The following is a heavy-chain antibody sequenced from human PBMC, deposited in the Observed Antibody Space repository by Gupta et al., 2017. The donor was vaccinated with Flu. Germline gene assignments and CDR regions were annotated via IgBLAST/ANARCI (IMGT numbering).Heavy chain of an antibody. V-gene: IGHV3-48*03. CDR1: GLTFSSYD. CDR3: ARGHWDK. J-gene: IGHJ4*02. Sequence: VQLVASGGGLVQAGGSLRLPWAISGLTFSSYDMSWVPQAPGRGLKWIAFCSQRGATYYTDPVRGKFSISIDTANNALYLQVRSLREEDTAIYYCARGHWDKWGQGTPVTVSS. CDR2: CSQRGAT. D-gene: IGHD1-26*01.